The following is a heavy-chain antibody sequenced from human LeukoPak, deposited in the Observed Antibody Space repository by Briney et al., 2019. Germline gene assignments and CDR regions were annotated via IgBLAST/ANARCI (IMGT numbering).Heavy chain of an antibody. CDR3: AGRHGDTGAFEY. V-gene: IGHV4-31*01. CDR2: IYYSGTA. D-gene: IGHD5-24*01. J-gene: IGHJ4*02. CDR1: DVSISSSPYY. Sequence: ASETLSLTCTVSDVSISSSPYYWGWIRQPPGKGLEWIGYIYYSGTAYYNPSLKSPVVISIDTSENQFSLKVSSVTAADTAVYYCAGRHGDTGAFEYWGQGILVTVSS.